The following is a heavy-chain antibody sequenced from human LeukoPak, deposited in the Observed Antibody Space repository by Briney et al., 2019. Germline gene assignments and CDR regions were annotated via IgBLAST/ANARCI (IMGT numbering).Heavy chain of an antibody. CDR2: IYTSGST. Sequence: SETLSLTCTVSGGSINSGTYYWTWIRQPAGKRLEWIGRIYTSGSTNYNPSLKSRVTISVDTSKNQFSLKLSSVTAADTAVYYCARERHCTNAVCYKGGFDYWGQGTLVAVSS. CDR1: GGSINSGTYY. V-gene: IGHV4-61*02. J-gene: IGHJ4*02. D-gene: IGHD2-8*01. CDR3: ARERHCTNAVCYKGGFDY.